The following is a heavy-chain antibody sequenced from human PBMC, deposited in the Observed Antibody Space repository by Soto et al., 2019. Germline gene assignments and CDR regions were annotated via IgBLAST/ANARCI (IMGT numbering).Heavy chain of an antibody. V-gene: IGHV4-34*01. Sequence: SETLSLTCAVYGGSFSGYYWSWIRQPPGKGLEWIGEINHSGSTNCNPSLKSRVTISVDTSKNQFSLKLSSVTAADTAVYYCARGGADFWSGYFHYYYVDVWGKGTTVTVSS. J-gene: IGHJ6*03. CDR3: ARGGADFWSGYFHYYYVDV. CDR1: GGSFSGYY. D-gene: IGHD3-3*01. CDR2: INHSGST.